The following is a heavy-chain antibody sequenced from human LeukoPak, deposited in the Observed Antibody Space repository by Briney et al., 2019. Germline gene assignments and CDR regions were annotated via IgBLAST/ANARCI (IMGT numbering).Heavy chain of an antibody. CDR3: AKVYYDSSGYGPHFDY. CDR1: GFTFSSYA. Sequence: PGGSLRLSCAASGFTFSSYAMSWVRQAPGKGLEWVSAISGSGGSTYYADSVKGRFTISRDNSKNTLYLQMSSLRAEDTAVYYCAKVYYDSSGYGPHFDYWGQGTLVTVSS. J-gene: IGHJ4*02. CDR2: ISGSGGST. V-gene: IGHV3-23*01. D-gene: IGHD3-22*01.